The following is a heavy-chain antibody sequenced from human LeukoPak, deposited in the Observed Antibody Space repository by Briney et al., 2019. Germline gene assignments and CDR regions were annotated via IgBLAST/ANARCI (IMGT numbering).Heavy chain of an antibody. Sequence: SVKVSCKASGGTFSSYAISWVRQAPGQGLEWMGRIIPILGIANYAQKFQGRVTMTRDTSTSTVYMELSSLRSEDTAVYYCARGLYDHDYYFDYWGQGTLVTVSS. CDR3: ARGLYDHDYYFDY. J-gene: IGHJ4*02. D-gene: IGHD2-8*01. CDR1: GGTFSSYA. V-gene: IGHV1-69*04. CDR2: IIPILGIA.